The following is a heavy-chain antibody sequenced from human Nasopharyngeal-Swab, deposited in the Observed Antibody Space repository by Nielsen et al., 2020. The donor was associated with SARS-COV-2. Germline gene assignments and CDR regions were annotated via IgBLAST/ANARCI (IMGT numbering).Heavy chain of an antibody. Sequence: ALVKVSCKASGYTFTSYDINWVRQATGQGLEWMGWMNPNSGNTGYAQKFQGRVTMTRNTSISTAYMELSSLRSEDTAVYYCARAYYDFWSGPQGNYYYYYGMDVWGQGTTVTVSS. J-gene: IGHJ6*02. CDR1: GYTFTSYD. V-gene: IGHV1-8*01. CDR3: ARAYYDFWSGPQGNYYYYYGMDV. CDR2: MNPNSGNT. D-gene: IGHD3-3*01.